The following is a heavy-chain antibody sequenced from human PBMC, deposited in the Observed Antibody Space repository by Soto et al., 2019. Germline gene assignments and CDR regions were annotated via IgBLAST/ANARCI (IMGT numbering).Heavy chain of an antibody. J-gene: IGHJ4*02. Sequence: ASVKVSCKASGYTFTSYDINWVRQATGQGLEWMGWMNPNSGNTGYAQKLQGRVTMTRNTSISTAYMELSSLRSEDTAVYYCARADQLLLYLGYWGQGTLVTVSS. D-gene: IGHD2-2*01. CDR1: GYTFTSYD. CDR3: ARADQLLLYLGY. CDR2: MNPNSGNT. V-gene: IGHV1-8*01.